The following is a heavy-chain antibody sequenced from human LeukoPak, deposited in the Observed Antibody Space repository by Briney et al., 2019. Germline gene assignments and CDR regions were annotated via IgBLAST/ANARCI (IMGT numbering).Heavy chain of an antibody. Sequence: GGSLRLSCAASGFTFSSYSMNWVRQAPGKGLEWVSSITTRSAIYYADSVKGRFTISRDNAKDSLYLQMNSLRADDTAVYYCARVRGAGLQYYYMDVWGKGTTVTVSS. J-gene: IGHJ6*03. CDR3: ARVRGAGLQYYYMDV. CDR2: ITTRSAI. CDR1: GFTFSSYS. V-gene: IGHV3-48*01. D-gene: IGHD4-11*01.